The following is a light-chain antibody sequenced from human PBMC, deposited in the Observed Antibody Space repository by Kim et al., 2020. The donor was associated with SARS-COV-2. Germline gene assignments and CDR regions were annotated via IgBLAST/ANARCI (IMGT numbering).Light chain of an antibody. Sequence: VELGQTVRITCRGDILRSYYASWYQQKPGQAPILVFYGKNSRPSGIPDLFSGSSSGKTASLTITGTQAGEEADYYCNSRDNNDNVLFGGGTKLTVL. J-gene: IGLJ2*01. CDR1: ILRSYY. CDR3: NSRDNNDNVL. V-gene: IGLV3-19*01. CDR2: GKN.